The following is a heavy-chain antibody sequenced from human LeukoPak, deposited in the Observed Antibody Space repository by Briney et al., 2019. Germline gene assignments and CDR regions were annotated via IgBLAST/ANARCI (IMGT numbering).Heavy chain of an antibody. CDR1: GGSISSGSYY. CDR2: VYTSGST. V-gene: IGHV4-61*02. Sequence: SETLSLTCTVSGGSISSGSYYWSWIRQPAGKGLEWIGRVYTSGSTNYNPSLKSRVTISLDTSKNQFSLKLSSVTAADTAMYYCARVSRGNSVGGDYWGQGTLVTASS. CDR3: ARVSRGNSVGGDY. J-gene: IGHJ4*02. D-gene: IGHD4-23*01.